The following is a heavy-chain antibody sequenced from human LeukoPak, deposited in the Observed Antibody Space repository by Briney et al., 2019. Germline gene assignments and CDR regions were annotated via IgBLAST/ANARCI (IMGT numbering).Heavy chain of an antibody. J-gene: IGHJ5*02. CDR3: AISPRIVVVPAAISGWFDP. Sequence: VASVKVSCKASGYTFTSYGISWVRQAPGQGLEWMGWISAYNGNTNYAQKLQGRVTMTTDTSTSTAYMELRSLRSDDTAVYYCAISPRIVVVPAAISGWFDPWGQGTLVTVSS. CDR2: ISAYNGNT. V-gene: IGHV1-18*01. CDR1: GYTFTSYG. D-gene: IGHD2-2*02.